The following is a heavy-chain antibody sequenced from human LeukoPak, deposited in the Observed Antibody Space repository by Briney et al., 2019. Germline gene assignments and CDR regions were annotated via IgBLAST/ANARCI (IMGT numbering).Heavy chain of an antibody. CDR1: GGSISSSSYY. J-gene: IGHJ5*02. CDR3: AGDERNARFLEWPDVHWFDP. Sequence: SETLSLTCTVSGGSISSSSYYWVWNPPPPGKELVWIGSIYYSRSTYYNPSLKSRITISIATSKNQFSLKLSALAAADTAVYYWAGDERNARFLEWPDVHWFDPWGQGTLVTVSS. V-gene: IGHV4-39*07. CDR2: IYYSRST. D-gene: IGHD3-3*01.